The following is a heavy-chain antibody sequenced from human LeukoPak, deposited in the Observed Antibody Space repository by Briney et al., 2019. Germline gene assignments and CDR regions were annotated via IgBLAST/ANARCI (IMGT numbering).Heavy chain of an antibody. Sequence: PPETLSLTCTVSGGSISSYYWSWIRQPAGKGLEWIGRIYTSGSTNYNPSLKSRVTISVDKSKNQFSLKLSSVTAADTAVYYCARDRSLTIFGVVYDAFDIWGQGTMVTVSS. D-gene: IGHD3-3*01. CDR3: ARDRSLTIFGVVYDAFDI. CDR2: IYTSGST. J-gene: IGHJ3*02. V-gene: IGHV4-4*07. CDR1: GGSISSYY.